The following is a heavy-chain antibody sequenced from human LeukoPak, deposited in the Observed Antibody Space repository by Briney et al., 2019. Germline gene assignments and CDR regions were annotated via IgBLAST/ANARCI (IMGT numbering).Heavy chain of an antibody. V-gene: IGHV3-23*01. CDR2: ISVSGNT. CDR3: VVAAGPREGFDY. CDR1: GFTLSSYA. Sequence: GGSLRLSCAASGFTLSSYAMSWVRQGPGKGLEWVSAISVSGNTYHADSVKGRFTISRDNSKNTLYLQMNSLRAEDTAVYYCVVAAGPREGFDYWGQGTLVTVSS. D-gene: IGHD6-13*01. J-gene: IGHJ4*02.